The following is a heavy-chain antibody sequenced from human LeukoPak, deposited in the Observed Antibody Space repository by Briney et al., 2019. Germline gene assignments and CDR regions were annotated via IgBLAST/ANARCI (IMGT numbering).Heavy chain of an antibody. CDR1: GFTFSSYG. CDR2: ISGSGGNT. V-gene: IGHV3-23*01. CDR3: AKGELWDSSGYDAFDI. J-gene: IGHJ3*02. Sequence: PGGSLRLSCAASGFTFSSYGMHWVRQAPGKGLEWVSAISGSGGNTYYADSVKGRFTISRDSSKNTLYLQMNSLRAEETAVYYCAKGELWDSSGYDAFDIWGQGTMVTVSS. D-gene: IGHD3-22*01.